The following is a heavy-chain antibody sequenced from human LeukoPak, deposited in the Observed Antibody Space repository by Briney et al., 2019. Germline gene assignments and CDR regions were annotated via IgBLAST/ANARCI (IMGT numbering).Heavy chain of an antibody. CDR1: GFTFSSYV. D-gene: IGHD2-21*01. CDR2: ISGRGGHT. J-gene: IGHJ4*02. CDR3: AKDVNIPRGFFDY. V-gene: IGHV3-23*01. Sequence: GGSLRLSCAASGFTFSSYVMSWVRQAPGMGLEWVSAISGRGGHTYYADSVKGRFTISRDNSKNTLYLQMSSLRAEDTALYYCAKDVNIPRGFFDYWGQGTLVTVSS.